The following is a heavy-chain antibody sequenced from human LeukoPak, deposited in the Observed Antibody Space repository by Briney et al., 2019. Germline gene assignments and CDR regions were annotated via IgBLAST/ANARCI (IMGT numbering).Heavy chain of an antibody. CDR2: ISLSGLT. CDR1: GGSISSTNW. CDR3: SRESGAFSPFGY. D-gene: IGHD1-26*01. V-gene: IGHV4-4*02. J-gene: IGHJ4*02. Sequence: PSGTLPLTCGVSGGSISSTNWWSWVRQPPGQGLEWIGEISLSGLTNYNPSLKSRVTMSLDKSKNHLSLNLTSVTAADTAVYYCSRESGAFSPFGYWGQGTLVTVSS.